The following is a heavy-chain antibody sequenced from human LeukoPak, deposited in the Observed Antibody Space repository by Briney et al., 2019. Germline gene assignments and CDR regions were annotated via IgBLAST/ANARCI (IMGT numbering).Heavy chain of an antibody. D-gene: IGHD1-26*01. CDR2: INHSGST. V-gene: IGHV4-34*01. CDR1: GGSFSGYY. CDR3: ARWELLPAFDI. Sequence: PSETLSLTCAVYGGSFSGYYWSWIRQPPGKGLEWIGEINHSGSTNYNPSLKSRVNISVDTSKNQFSLKLSSVTAADTAVYYCARWELLPAFDIWGQGTMVTVSS. J-gene: IGHJ3*02.